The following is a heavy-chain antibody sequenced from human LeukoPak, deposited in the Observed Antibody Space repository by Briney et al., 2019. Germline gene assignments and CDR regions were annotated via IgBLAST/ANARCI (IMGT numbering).Heavy chain of an antibody. CDR2: IYNSGRT. CDR3: ARELDSYQYYFDY. CDR1: GGSISSYY. D-gene: IGHD5-18*01. V-gene: IGHV4-4*07. J-gene: IGHJ4*02. Sequence: PSKTLSLTCTVSGGSISSYYWSWIRQPAGKGLEWIGRIYNSGRTNYNPSLKSRVTMSVDTSKNQFSLKLSSVTAADTAVYYCARELDSYQYYFDYWGQGTLVTVSS.